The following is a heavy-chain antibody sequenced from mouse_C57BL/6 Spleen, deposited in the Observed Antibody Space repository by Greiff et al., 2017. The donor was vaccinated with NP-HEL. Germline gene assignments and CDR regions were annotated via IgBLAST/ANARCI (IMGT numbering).Heavy chain of an antibody. D-gene: IGHD2-12*01. CDR2: INPSNGGT. J-gene: IGHJ4*01. V-gene: IGHV1-53*01. CDR1: GYTFTSYW. CDR3: ARGGRLDYYAMDY. Sequence: VQLQQPGTELVKPGASVKLSCKASGYTFTSYWMPWVQQRPGQGLEWIGNINPSNGGTNYNEKFKSKATLTVDKSSSTAYMQLSSLTSEDAAVYYCARGGRLDYYAMDYWGQGTSVTVSS.